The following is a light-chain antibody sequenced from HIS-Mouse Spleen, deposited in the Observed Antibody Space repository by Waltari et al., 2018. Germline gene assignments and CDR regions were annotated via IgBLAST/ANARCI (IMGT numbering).Light chain of an antibody. CDR3: CSYVGSSTWV. CDR2: EGS. Sequence: QSALTQPAPVSGSPGQSITISCTGTSSYVGSYNLVSWYQQHPGKAPKLMIYEGSKRPSGVSNRFSGSKSGNTASLTISGLQAEDEADYYCCSYVGSSTWVFGGGTKLTVL. CDR1: SSYVGSYNL. J-gene: IGLJ3*02. V-gene: IGLV2-23*01.